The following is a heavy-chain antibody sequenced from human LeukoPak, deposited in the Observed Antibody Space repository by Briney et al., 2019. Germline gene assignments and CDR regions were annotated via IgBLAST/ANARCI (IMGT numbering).Heavy chain of an antibody. Sequence: ASVKVSCTASGYTFTSYYMHWVRQAPGQGLEWMGWISAYNGNTNYAQKLQGRVTMTTDTSTSTAYMELRSLRSDDTAVYYCARTSARSGPPDYWGQGTLVTVSS. D-gene: IGHD2-15*01. J-gene: IGHJ4*02. CDR3: ARTSARSGPPDY. CDR1: GYTFTSYY. CDR2: ISAYNGNT. V-gene: IGHV1-18*04.